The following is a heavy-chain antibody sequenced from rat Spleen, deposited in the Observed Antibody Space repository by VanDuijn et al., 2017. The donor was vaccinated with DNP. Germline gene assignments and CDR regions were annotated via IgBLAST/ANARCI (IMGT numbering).Heavy chain of an antibody. CDR3: TRGGTYYFDY. V-gene: IGHV5-27*01. J-gene: IGHJ2*01. CDR2: MSPTTRSS. Sequence: EVQLVESGGGSVQPGRSLKLSCAASGFTFSDYNMAWVRQAPTKGLEWVACMSPTTRSSYYRDSVRGRFTVSRDDATSTLYLQMDSLRSEDTATYYCTRGGTYYFDYWGQGVMVTVSS. CDR1: GFTFSDYN.